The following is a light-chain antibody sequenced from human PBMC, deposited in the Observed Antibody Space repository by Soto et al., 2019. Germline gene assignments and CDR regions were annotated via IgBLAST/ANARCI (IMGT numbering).Light chain of an antibody. CDR1: QSVRSSY. Sequence: ESVLTQSPDTLSLSPGESATLSCRASQSVRSSYLAWYQQTPGQTPRLLIYAASSRATGIPDRFSGSGSGTDFSLTISRXEAEDFAVYYCQQYGSSPRTFGQGTKVDIK. CDR2: AAS. CDR3: QQYGSSPRT. V-gene: IGKV3-20*01. J-gene: IGKJ1*01.